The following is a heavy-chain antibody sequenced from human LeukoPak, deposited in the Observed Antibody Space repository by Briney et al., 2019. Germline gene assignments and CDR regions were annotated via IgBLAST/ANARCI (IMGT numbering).Heavy chain of an antibody. J-gene: IGHJ6*02. V-gene: IGHV3-30*04. CDR3: ARPLSYGMDV. CDR2: ISYDGSNK. CDR1: GFTFSSYA. Sequence: GGSLRLSCAASGFTFSSYAMHWVHQAPGKGLEWVAVISYDGSNKYYADSVKGRFTISRDNSKNTLYLQMNSLRAEDTAVYYCARPLSYGMDVWGQGTTVTVSS.